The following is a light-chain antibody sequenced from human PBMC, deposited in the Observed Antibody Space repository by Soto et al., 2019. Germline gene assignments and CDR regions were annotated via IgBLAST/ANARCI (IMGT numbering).Light chain of an antibody. V-gene: IGKV3-20*01. J-gene: IGKJ1*01. CDR3: QQYGGSWT. CDR2: GAS. CDR1: QSVSSIY. Sequence: DIVLTQSPGTLSLSPGERATLSCRASQSVSSIYLACYQQKPGPAPRLVIYGASKRATGVPGRFSGSGSGTFFLLTSSRLEPEDVAVYYCQQYGGSWTFGQGTKVEIK.